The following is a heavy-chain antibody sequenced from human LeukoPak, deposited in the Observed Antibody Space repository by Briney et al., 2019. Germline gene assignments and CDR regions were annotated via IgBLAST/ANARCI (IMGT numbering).Heavy chain of an antibody. CDR1: GFTFSNYA. J-gene: IGHJ3*02. CDR3: ARRMGATPVGNAFDI. V-gene: IGHV3-30-3*01. CDR2: ISYDGSNK. D-gene: IGHD1-26*01. Sequence: GGSLRLSCAASGFTFSNYAMHWVRQAPGKGLEWMAIISYDGSNKDCADSVKGRFTIPRDNSKNTLYLQVNGLRTEDTAVYYCARRMGATPVGNAFDIWGQGTMVTVSS.